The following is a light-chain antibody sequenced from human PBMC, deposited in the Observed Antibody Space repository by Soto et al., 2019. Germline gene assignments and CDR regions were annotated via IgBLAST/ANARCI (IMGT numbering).Light chain of an antibody. J-gene: IGKJ4*01. CDR1: QDISNY. Sequence: LHMSQSISSLSASLGYLVTITCQASQDISNYLNWYQQKPGKAPKLLIYDASNLETGVPSRFSGSGSGTDFTFTISSLQPEDIATYYCQQYDNLPLTFGGGTKVDIK. CDR2: DAS. V-gene: IGKV1-33*01. CDR3: QQYDNLPLT.